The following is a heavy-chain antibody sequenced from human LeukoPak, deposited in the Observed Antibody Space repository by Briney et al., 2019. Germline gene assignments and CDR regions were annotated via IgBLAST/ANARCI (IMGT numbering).Heavy chain of an antibody. J-gene: IGHJ4*02. CDR1: GYTFTSYD. CDR3: ARFRYDYGDGPDY. D-gene: IGHD4/OR15-4a*01. CDR2: MTPNSGNT. Sequence: ASVKVSCKASGYTFTSYDINWVRQAAGQGLEWMGFMTPNSGNTGYAQKLQGRVTITRNNSISTAYMELSSLRSEDTAVYYCARFRYDYGDGPDYWGQGTLVTVSS. V-gene: IGHV1-8*01.